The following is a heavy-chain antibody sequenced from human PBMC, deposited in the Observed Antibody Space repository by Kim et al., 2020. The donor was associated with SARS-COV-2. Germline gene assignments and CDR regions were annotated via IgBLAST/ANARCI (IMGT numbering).Heavy chain of an antibody. CDR3: ARAGASAAAGTIDY. Sequence: NPSPESRVTISVDTSHTQFSQKLSSVPAADTAVYYCARAGASAAAGTIDYWGQGTLVTVSS. D-gene: IGHD6-13*01. J-gene: IGHJ4*02. V-gene: IGHV4-59*12.